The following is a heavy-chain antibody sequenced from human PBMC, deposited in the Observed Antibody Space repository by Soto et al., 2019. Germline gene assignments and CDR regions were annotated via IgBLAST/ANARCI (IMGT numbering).Heavy chain of an antibody. J-gene: IGHJ4*02. CDR1: GFTFSSYG. Sequence: QVQLVESGGGVVQPGRSLRLSCAASGFTFSSYGMHWVRQAPGKGLEWVAVIWYDGSNKYYADSVKGRFTISRDNSKNTLYLQMNSRRAEDTAVYYCARDQEYYDILTGYSLYYFDYWGQGTLVTVSS. D-gene: IGHD3-9*01. CDR2: IWYDGSNK. CDR3: ARDQEYYDILTGYSLYYFDY. V-gene: IGHV3-33*01.